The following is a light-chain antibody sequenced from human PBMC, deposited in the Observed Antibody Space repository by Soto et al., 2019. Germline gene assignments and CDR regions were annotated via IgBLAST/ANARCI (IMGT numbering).Light chain of an antibody. CDR2: WAS. Sequence: DIVMTQSPDSLAVSLGERATINCKSSQSVLYSSNNKNYLAWYQQKPGQPPKLLIYWASTRESGVPDRFSGSGSGTDFTLTISSLLAEDVAVCYCQQYYSTPRTFGQGAKVEIK. CDR1: QSVLYSSNNKNY. CDR3: QQYYSTPRT. J-gene: IGKJ1*01. V-gene: IGKV4-1*01.